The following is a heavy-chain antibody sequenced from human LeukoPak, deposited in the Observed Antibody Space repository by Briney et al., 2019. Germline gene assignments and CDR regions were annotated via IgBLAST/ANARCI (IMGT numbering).Heavy chain of an antibody. CDR3: AKDRAAAGEIDY. V-gene: IGHV3-30*18. CDR1: GYTFRSYG. Sequence: PGGSLRLSCAASGYTFRSYGMHWVRQAPGKGVEWGAVISYDGRNKYYADSVQGRFPISRDNSKNTLYLQMNSLRAEDTAVYYCAKDRAAAGEIDYWGQGTLVSVSS. CDR2: ISYDGRNK. D-gene: IGHD6-13*01. J-gene: IGHJ4*02.